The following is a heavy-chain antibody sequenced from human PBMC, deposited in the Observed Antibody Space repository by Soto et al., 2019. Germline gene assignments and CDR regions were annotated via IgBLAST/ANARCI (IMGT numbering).Heavy chain of an antibody. CDR3: AHSQRDGGRGWYGDAFDI. CDR2: IYWDDDK. D-gene: IGHD6-19*01. J-gene: IGHJ3*02. V-gene: IGHV2-5*02. CDR1: GFSLTTSGVG. Sequence: SGPTLVNPTQTLTLTCTFSGFSLTTSGVGVGWIRQPPGKALEWLALIYWDDDKRYSPSLKSRLTITKDTSKNQVVLTMTNMDPVDTATYYCAHSQRDGGRGWYGDAFDIWGQGTMVTVSS.